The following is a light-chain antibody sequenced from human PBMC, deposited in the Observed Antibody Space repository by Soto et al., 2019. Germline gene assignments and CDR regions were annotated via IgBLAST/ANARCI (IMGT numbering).Light chain of an antibody. CDR3: SSYTSSSTVV. CDR2: EVS. J-gene: IGLJ3*02. V-gene: IGLV2-14*01. CDR1: SSDIGAYNY. Sequence: QSALTQPASVSASPGQSITVSCTGTSSDIGAYNYVSWYQQHPGKAPKLMIYEVSNRPSGVSNRFSASKSGNTASLTISGLQAEDEADYFCSSYTSSSTVVFGGGTKVTVL.